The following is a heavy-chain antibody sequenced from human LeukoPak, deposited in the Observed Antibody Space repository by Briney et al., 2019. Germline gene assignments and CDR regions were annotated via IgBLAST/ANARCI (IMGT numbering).Heavy chain of an antibody. Sequence: PGGSLRLSCAASGFTFSSYAMSWVRQAPGKGLEWVSAISGSGGSTYYADSVKGRFTLSRDNSKNTLHLQMNSLRGEDTAIYHCAKVRVVGDYNWFFDLWGRGTQVTVSS. CDR2: ISGSGGST. CDR3: AKVRVVGDYNWFFDL. J-gene: IGHJ2*01. CDR1: GFTFSSYA. D-gene: IGHD4-17*01. V-gene: IGHV3-23*01.